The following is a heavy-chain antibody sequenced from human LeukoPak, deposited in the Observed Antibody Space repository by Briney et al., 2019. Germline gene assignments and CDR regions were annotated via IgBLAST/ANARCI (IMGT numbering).Heavy chain of an antibody. J-gene: IGHJ4*02. Sequence: SETLSLTRAVYDGSFSGYYWSWIRQPPGKGPERIGEINHSGSINYNPSLKSRVTISVDTSKNQFSLILSSVTAADTALYYCARDSSNYALDYWGQGTLVTVSS. CDR2: INHSGSI. CDR3: ARDSSNYALDY. D-gene: IGHD4-11*01. CDR1: DGSFSGYY. V-gene: IGHV4-34*01.